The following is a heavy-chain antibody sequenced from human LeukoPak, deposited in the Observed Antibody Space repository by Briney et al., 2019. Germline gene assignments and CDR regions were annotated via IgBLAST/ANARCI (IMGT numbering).Heavy chain of an antibody. Sequence: SVKVSCKASGGTFSNYAINWMRQAPGQGLEWLGGIITNFGTTNYAQKYQGRVTITADESTRTVYMELSSLRSEDTAVYYCASPRTFYVFCLVYPPFDYWGQGTLVTVSS. D-gene: IGHD3-3*01. CDR2: IITNFGTT. CDR1: GGTFSNYA. J-gene: IGHJ4*02. V-gene: IGHV1-69*13. CDR3: ASPRTFYVFCLVYPPFDY.